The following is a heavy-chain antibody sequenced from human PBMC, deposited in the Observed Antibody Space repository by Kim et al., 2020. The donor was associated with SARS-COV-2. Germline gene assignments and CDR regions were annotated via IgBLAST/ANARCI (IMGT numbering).Heavy chain of an antibody. D-gene: IGHD3-10*02. CDR3: VRSTWELFVDP. CDR2: IYYTGIT. CDR1: GDSITNADYY. J-gene: IGHJ5*02. Sequence: SETLSLTCSVSGDSITNADYYWGWIRQPPGKGLEWIGNIYYTGITYYTPSLKSRVTISVDTSKNQCSLKMTSLTAADTAVYYCVRSTWELFVDPWGQGTLVTVS. V-gene: IGHV4-39*01.